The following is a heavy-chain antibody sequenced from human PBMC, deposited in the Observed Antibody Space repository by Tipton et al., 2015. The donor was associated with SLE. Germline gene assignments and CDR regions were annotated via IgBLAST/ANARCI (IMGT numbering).Heavy chain of an antibody. CDR1: GFTFSNNW. J-gene: IGHJ5*02. CDR2: IRQDGSEK. CDR3: ARRVSSSGYYPGWFDP. Sequence: SLRLSCAASGFTFSNNWMSWVRQAPGKGLEWVANIRQDGSEKYYVDSVKGRFTFSTDSTKTSLYLQMNSLRAEDTAVYYCARRVSSSGYYPGWFDPWGQGTLVTVSS. D-gene: IGHD3-22*01. V-gene: IGHV3-7*01.